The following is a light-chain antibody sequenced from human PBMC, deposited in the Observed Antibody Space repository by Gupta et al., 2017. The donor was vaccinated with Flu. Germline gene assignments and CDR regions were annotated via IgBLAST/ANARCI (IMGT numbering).Light chain of an antibody. Sequence: DTQMTQSPSSLYASVGDRVTITCRASQSISSYLNWYQQKPGKAPKLLIYAASSLQSRVQSRFSGSGSRTDFTLTISSLQPEDFATYYCQQGYSTLRTFGQGTKVEIK. CDR2: AAS. J-gene: IGKJ1*01. V-gene: IGKV1-39*01. CDR3: QQGYSTLRT. CDR1: QSISSY.